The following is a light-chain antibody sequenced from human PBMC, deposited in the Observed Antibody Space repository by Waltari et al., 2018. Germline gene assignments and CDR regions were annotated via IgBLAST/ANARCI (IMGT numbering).Light chain of an antibody. V-gene: IGLV1-40*01. J-gene: IGLJ3*02. CDR2: GNS. Sequence: QSVLTQPPSVSGAPGQRVTIPCTGSSSNIGAGYDVHWYQQLPGTAPKLLIYGNSNRPSGVPDRFSGSKSGTSASLAITGLQAEDEADYYCQSYDSSLYWVFGGGTKLTVL. CDR3: QSYDSSLYWV. CDR1: SSNIGAGYD.